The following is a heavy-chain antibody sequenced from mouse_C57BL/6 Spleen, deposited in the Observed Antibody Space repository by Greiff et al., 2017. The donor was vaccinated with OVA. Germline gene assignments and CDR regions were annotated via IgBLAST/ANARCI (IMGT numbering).Heavy chain of an antibody. CDR3: ALITTVVANFDY. CDR2: IDPSDSYT. Sequence: QVQLQQPGAELVKPGASVKLSCKASGYTFTSYWMQWVKQRPGQGLEWIGEIDPSDSYTNYNQKFKGKATLTVDTSSSTAYMQLSSLTSEDSAVYYCALITTVVANFDYWGKGTTLTVSS. J-gene: IGHJ2*01. CDR1: GYTFTSYW. V-gene: IGHV1-50*01. D-gene: IGHD1-1*01.